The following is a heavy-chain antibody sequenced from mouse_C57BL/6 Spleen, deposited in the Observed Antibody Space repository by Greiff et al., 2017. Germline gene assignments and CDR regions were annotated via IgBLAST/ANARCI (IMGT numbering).Heavy chain of an antibody. CDR1: GFTFSDYY. D-gene: IGHD2-1*01. Sequence: EVMLVESEGGLVQPGSSMKLSCTASGFTFSDYYMAWVRQVPEKGLEWVANINYDGSSTYYLDSLKSRFIISRDNAKNILYLQMSSLKSEDTATYYCARVYGNLEYFDVWGTGTTVTVSS. CDR2: INYDGSST. V-gene: IGHV5-16*01. CDR3: ARVYGNLEYFDV. J-gene: IGHJ1*03.